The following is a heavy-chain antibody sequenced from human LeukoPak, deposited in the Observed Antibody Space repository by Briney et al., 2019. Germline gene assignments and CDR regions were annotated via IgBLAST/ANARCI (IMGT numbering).Heavy chain of an antibody. D-gene: IGHD1-26*01. CDR1: GFTFNTYW. V-gene: IGHV3-74*01. J-gene: IGHJ4*02. CDR2: ISPDGSSM. Sequence: GGSLRLSCAASGFTFNTYWIHWVRRAPGKGLVWVSRISPDGSSMNYADSVEGRFTISRDNAKNTLYLQMNSLRADDTAVYYCARGLLVVVGATPDYWGQGTLVTVSS. CDR3: ARGLLVVVGATPDY.